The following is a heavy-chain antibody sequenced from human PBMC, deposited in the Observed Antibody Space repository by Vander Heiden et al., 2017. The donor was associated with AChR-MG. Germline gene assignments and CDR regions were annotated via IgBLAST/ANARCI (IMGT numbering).Heavy chain of an antibody. CDR2: ISYDGSNK. J-gene: IGHJ6*03. D-gene: IGHD2-21*01. CDR1: GFTFSSYA. CDR3: ARGGLSIPEYYMDV. Sequence: QVQLVESGGGVVQPGRSLRLSCAASGFTFSSYAMHWVRQAPGKGLEWVPVISYDGSNKYYADSVKGRFTISRDNSKNTLYLQMNSLRAEDTAVYYCARGGLSIPEYYMDVWGKGTTVTVSS. V-gene: IGHV3-30-3*01.